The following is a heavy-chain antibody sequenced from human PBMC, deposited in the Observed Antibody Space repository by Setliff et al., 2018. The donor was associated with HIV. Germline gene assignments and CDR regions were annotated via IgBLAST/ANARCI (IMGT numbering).Heavy chain of an antibody. CDR2: INRDNGGI. J-gene: IGHJ6*02. D-gene: IGHD3-10*01. Sequence: GASVKVSCKTFGSSFTAYQMHWLRQAPGQGLEWMGRINRDNGGIDDAQKFQGRVTMTRDTSINAAYMELRGLRSDDTAVYYCARNFGLSPSGKYYYYYGMDIWGQGTTVTVSS. CDR1: GSSFTAYQ. V-gene: IGHV1-2*06. CDR3: ARNFGLSPSGKYYYYYGMDI.